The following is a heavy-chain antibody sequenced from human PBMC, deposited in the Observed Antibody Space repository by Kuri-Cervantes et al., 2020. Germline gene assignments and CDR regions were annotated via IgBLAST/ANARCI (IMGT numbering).Heavy chain of an antibody. J-gene: IGHJ6*03. Sequence: SVKVSCKASGGTFSNYAISCVRQAPGQGLEWMGGIIPIFGTASYAQKFQGRVTIATDESTSTAYMGLSSLRSEDTAVYYCARGELVYDCYYYYMDVWGKGTTITVSS. CDR1: GGTFSNYA. CDR2: IIPIFGTA. V-gene: IGHV1-69*05. CDR3: ARGELVYDCYYYYMDV. D-gene: IGHD2-8*01.